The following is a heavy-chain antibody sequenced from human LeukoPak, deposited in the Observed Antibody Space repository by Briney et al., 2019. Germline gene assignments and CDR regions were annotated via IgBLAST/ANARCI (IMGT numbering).Heavy chain of an antibody. CDR3: ARNLWFGESSDAFDM. V-gene: IGHV1-18*01. CDR2: ISAYNGNT. D-gene: IGHD3-10*01. J-gene: IGHJ3*02. Sequence: GASVKVSCKASGYTFTSYGISWVRQAPGQGLEWMGWISAYNGNTNYAQKFQGRVTMTRDTSISTAYMDLSRLRSDDTAVYYCARNLWFGESSDAFDMWGQGTMVTVSS. CDR1: GYTFTSYG.